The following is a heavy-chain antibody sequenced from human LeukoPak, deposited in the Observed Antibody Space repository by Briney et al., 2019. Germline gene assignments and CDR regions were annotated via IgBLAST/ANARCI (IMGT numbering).Heavy chain of an antibody. J-gene: IGHJ3*02. CDR1: GGSISSYY. CDR2: LYYSGTT. V-gene: IGHV4-59*01. Sequence: SETLSLTCTVSGGSISSYYWSWIRQPPGKGLEWIGYLYYSGTTNYNPSLKSRVTILVDTSKNQFSLKLSSVTAADTAVYYCARDRVRGALGAFDIWGQGTMVTVSS. D-gene: IGHD3-10*01. CDR3: ARDRVRGALGAFDI.